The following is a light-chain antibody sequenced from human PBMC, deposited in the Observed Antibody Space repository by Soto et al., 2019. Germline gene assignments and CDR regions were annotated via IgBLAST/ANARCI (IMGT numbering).Light chain of an antibody. V-gene: IGKV1-27*01. J-gene: IGKJ1*01. Sequence: DIQMTQSPSSLSASVGDRVTITCRESQGISNYLAWYQQKPGKVPKLLIYAASTLQSGVPSRFSGSGSVTDFTLTISSLQPEDVATYYCQKYNSAPRTFGQGTKVDIK. CDR1: QGISNY. CDR2: AAS. CDR3: QKYNSAPRT.